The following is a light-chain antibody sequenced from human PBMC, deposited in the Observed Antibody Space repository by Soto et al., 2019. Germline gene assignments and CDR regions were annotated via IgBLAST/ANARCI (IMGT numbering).Light chain of an antibody. Sequence: DLQMTRSPSTLSASVGDRVTIACRASQSIGTSLAWYQQKAGKAPKLLIYEASNLESGVPSRFSGSGSGTEFTLTISSLQPDDFATYSCQQYRHMRTFGQGTKVEI. V-gene: IGKV1-5*03. CDR2: EAS. CDR3: QQYRHMRT. J-gene: IGKJ1*01. CDR1: QSIGTS.